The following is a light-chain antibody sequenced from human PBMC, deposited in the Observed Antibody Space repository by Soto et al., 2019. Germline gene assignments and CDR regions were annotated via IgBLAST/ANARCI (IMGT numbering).Light chain of an antibody. J-gene: IGKJ3*01. CDR3: QQYDDLPGT. Sequence: DIQMTQSPSSLSASAGERVTIISQAREDFSKYLNQYHQRPGKAPKLLIYDASNLETGGPSRCSGSGSATNFTLTISTLQPEDIATYYCQQYDDLPGTFGPGTKVDIK. CDR1: EDFSKY. V-gene: IGKV1-33*01. CDR2: DAS.